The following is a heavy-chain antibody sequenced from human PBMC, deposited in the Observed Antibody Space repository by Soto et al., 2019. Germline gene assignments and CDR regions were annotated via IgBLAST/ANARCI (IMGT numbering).Heavy chain of an antibody. CDR1: GFTFSNYA. CDR2: ITGSGDYT. D-gene: IGHD3-22*01. Sequence: GGSLRLSCAASGFTFSNYAMSWVRQAPGKGLEWVSSITGSGDYTYYADSVKGRFTISRDNSKNTLYLQMNSLRAEDTAVYYCAKARYYDSTGYLYYFDYWGQGTLVTVSS. V-gene: IGHV3-23*01. J-gene: IGHJ4*02. CDR3: AKARYYDSTGYLYYFDY.